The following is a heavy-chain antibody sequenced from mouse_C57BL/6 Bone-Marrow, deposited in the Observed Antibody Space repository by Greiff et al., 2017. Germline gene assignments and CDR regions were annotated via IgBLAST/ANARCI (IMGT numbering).Heavy chain of an antibody. CDR2: IDPSDSYT. Sequence: QVQLQQSGAELVMPGASVKLSCKASGYTFTSYWMHWVKQRPGQGLEWIGEIDPSDSYTNYNQKFKGKATLTVDTSSSTAYMQLSSLTSEDSAVYYCARSPYYYGSSTYYFDYWGQGTTLTVSS. CDR1: GYTFTSYW. CDR3: ARSPYYYGSSTYYFDY. J-gene: IGHJ2*01. V-gene: IGHV1-69*01. D-gene: IGHD1-1*01.